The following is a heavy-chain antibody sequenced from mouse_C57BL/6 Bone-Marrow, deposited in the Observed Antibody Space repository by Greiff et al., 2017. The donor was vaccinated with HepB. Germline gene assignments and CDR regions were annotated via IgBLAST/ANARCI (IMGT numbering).Heavy chain of an antibody. D-gene: IGHD2-4*01. CDR3: AREVDDFAWFAY. CDR2: INPGSGGT. CDR1: GYAFTNYL. J-gene: IGHJ3*01. Sequence: QVQLQQSGAELVRPGTSVKVSCKASGYAFTNYLIEWVKQRPGQGLEWIGVINPGSGGTNYNEKFKGKATLTADKSSSTAYMQLSSLTSEDSAVYFCAREVDDFAWFAYWGQGTLVTVSA. V-gene: IGHV1-54*01.